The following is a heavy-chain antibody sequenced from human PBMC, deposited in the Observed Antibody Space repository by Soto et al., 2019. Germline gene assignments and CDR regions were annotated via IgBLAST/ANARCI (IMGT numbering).Heavy chain of an antibody. CDR1: GFTFSSYS. V-gene: IGHV3-23*01. Sequence: GGSLRLSCAASGFTFSSYSMNWVRQAPGKGLEWVSAISGSGGSTYYAASVKGLFTISRDNSKNTLYLQMNSLRAEDTAVYYCATPRAPQYGDYAEYFQHWGPGTLVTVSS. CDR3: ATPRAPQYGDYAEYFQH. D-gene: IGHD4-17*01. J-gene: IGHJ1*01. CDR2: ISGSGGST.